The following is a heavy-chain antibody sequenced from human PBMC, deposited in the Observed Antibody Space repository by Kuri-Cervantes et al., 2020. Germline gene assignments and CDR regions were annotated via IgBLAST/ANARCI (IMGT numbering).Heavy chain of an antibody. CDR3: AKDRALQFLEWFHDAFDI. V-gene: IGHV1-8*02. CDR2: MNPNSGNT. J-gene: IGHJ3*02. Sequence: ASVKVSCKASGYTFTSYDINWVRQATGQGLEWMGWMNPNSGNTGYAQKFQGRVTMTRNTSISTAYMELSSLRAEDTAVYYCAKDRALQFLEWFHDAFDIWGQGTMVTVSS. CDR1: GYTFTSYD. D-gene: IGHD3-3*01.